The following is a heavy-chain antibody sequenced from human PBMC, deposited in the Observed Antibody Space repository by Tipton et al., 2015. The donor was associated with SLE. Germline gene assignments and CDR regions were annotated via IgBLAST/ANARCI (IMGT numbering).Heavy chain of an antibody. CDR2: ISWNSGSI. J-gene: IGHJ3*02. CDR1: GFTFDDYA. Sequence: SLRLSCAASGFTFDDYAMHWVRQAPGKGLEWVSGISWNSGSIGYADSVKGRFTISRDNAKNSLYLQMNSLRAEDTALYYCAKGRGVVITYDAFDIWGQGTMVTVSS. V-gene: IGHV3-9*01. CDR3: AKGRGVVITYDAFDI. D-gene: IGHD3-3*01.